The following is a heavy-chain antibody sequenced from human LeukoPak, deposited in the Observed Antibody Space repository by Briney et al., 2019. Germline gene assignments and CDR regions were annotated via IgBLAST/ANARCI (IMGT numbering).Heavy chain of an antibody. V-gene: IGHV4-39*01. CDR2: IYDSGNT. Sequence: SETLSLTCTVSGVSLSRMPYYCGWIRQPPGKGLEWIVTIYDSGNTNYNPSLRSRLTISVDTSRNQFSLKLSSVTAADTAVYYCARHDCDSSRCSVNWFDPWGQGTLVTVSS. D-gene: IGHD2/OR15-2a*01. CDR3: ARHDCDSSRCSVNWFDP. CDR1: GVSLSRMPYY. J-gene: IGHJ5*02.